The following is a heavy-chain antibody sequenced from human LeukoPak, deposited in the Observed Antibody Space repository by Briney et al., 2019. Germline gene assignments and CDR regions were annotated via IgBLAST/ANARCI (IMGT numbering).Heavy chain of an antibody. CDR2: IRYDGGNK. V-gene: IGHV3-30*02. J-gene: IGHJ3*02. Sequence: PGGSLRLSCAASGFTFSSYGMHWVRQAPGKGLEWVAFIRYDGGNKYYADSVKGRFTISRDNSKNTLYLQMNSLRAEDTAVYYCANKGFIAARPNDAFDIWGQGTMVTVSS. CDR3: ANKGFIAARPNDAFDI. CDR1: GFTFSSYG. D-gene: IGHD6-6*01.